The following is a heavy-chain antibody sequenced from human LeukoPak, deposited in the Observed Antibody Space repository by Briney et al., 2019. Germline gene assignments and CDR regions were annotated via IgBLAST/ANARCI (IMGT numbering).Heavy chain of an antibody. V-gene: IGHV4-31*03. CDR3: ARDSITGTTS. D-gene: IGHD1-7*01. Sequence: SETLSLTCTVCVGFIRSGGYYWSWIRQHPGKGLEWIEYIYYSGSTYYNPSLKSRVTISVDTSKNQFSLKLSSVTAADTAVYYCARDSITGTTSWGQGTLVTVSS. CDR2: IYYSGST. CDR1: VGFIRSGGYY. J-gene: IGHJ5*02.